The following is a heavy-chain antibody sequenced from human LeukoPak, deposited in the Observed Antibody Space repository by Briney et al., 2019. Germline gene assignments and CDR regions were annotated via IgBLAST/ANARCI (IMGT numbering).Heavy chain of an antibody. V-gene: IGHV3-30*04. D-gene: IGHD3-10*01. CDR3: ARPDDSESFYRANHY. J-gene: IGHJ4*02. CDR2: ISNDGNNK. Sequence: GGSLRLSCAASGFSFNSYPMHWVRQAPGKGLEWVAVISNDGNNKYYADSVKGRFTISRDNSNNTLSLQMDGLRVEDTAVYYCARPDDSESFYRANHYWGRGTLVTVS. CDR1: GFSFNSYP.